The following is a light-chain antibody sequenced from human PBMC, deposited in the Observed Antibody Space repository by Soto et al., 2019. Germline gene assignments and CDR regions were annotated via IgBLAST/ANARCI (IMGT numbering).Light chain of an antibody. CDR2: DVS. CDR3: SSYTSIYV. J-gene: IGLJ1*01. Sequence: ALTQPASGSWAPWQAVTISSTGNSSDVGGYNYVSWYQQHPGKAPKLMIYDVSNRPSGVSNRFSGSKSGNTASLTISGLQAEDEADYYCSSYTSIYVFGTGTKVTVL. CDR1: SSDVGGYNY. V-gene: IGLV2-14*01.